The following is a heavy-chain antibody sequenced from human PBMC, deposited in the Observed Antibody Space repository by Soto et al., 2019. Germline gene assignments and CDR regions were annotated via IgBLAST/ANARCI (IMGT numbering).Heavy chain of an antibody. Sequence: GGSLRLSCAASGFTFSSYAMHWVRQAPGKGLEWVAVISYDGSNKYYADSVKGRFTISRDNSKNTLYLQMNSLRAEDTDVYYCAKTLDFDYWGQGTLVTVSS. V-gene: IGHV3-30-3*02. CDR3: AKTLDFDY. CDR1: GFTFSSYA. J-gene: IGHJ4*02. CDR2: ISYDGSNK.